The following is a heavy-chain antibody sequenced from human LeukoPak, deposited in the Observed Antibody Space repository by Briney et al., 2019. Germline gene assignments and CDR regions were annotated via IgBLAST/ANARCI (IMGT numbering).Heavy chain of an antibody. CDR2: IYYSGST. CDR1: GGSVSSGSYY. CDR3: ARAPPPLTYYYGSGSRESGGWFDP. D-gene: IGHD3-10*01. Sequence: PSETLSLTCTVSGGSVSSGSYYWRWIRQPPGKGLEWIGYIYYSGSTNYNPSLKSRFTISVDTSKNQFSLKLSSVTAADTAVYYCARAPPPLTYYYGSGSRESGGWFDPWGQGTLVTVSS. J-gene: IGHJ5*02. V-gene: IGHV4-61*01.